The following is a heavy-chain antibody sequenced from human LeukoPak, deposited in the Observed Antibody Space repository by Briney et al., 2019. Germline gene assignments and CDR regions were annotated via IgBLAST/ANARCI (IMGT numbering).Heavy chain of an antibody. CDR3: ARDSDIVVLPGGFDY. D-gene: IGHD2-2*01. V-gene: IGHV3-48*02. CDR1: GFTFSSYT. Sequence: PGGSLRLSCAASGFTFSSYTMNWVRQAPGKGLEWLSYISSSSDTIYYADSVEGRFTISRDNAKNSLYLQMDSLRDEDTAMYYCARDSDIVVLPGGFDYWGRGTLVTVSS. J-gene: IGHJ4*02. CDR2: ISSSSDTI.